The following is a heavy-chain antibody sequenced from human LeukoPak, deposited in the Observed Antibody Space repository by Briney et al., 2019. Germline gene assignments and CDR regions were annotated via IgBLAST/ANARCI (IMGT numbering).Heavy chain of an antibody. CDR1: GGSFSGYY. CDR3: ARARMVRGVRFDP. Sequence: PSETLSLTRAVYGGSFSGYYWSWIRQPPGKGLEWIGEINHSGSTNYNPSLKSRVTISVDTSKNQFSLKLSSVTAADTAVYYCARARMVRGVRFDPWGQGTLVTVSS. D-gene: IGHD3-10*01. J-gene: IGHJ5*02. V-gene: IGHV4-34*01. CDR2: INHSGST.